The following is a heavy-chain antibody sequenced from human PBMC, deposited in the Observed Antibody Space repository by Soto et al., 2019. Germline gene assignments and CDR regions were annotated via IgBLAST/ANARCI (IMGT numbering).Heavy chain of an antibody. J-gene: IGHJ6*02. V-gene: IGHV4-30-4*01. CDR2: IYYSGST. CDR1: GGSISSGDYY. CDR3: ARESSGWSGFGYYYYGMDV. D-gene: IGHD6-19*01. Sequence: QVQLQESGPGLVKPSQTLSLTCTVSGGSISSGDYYGSWIRQPPGKGLEWIGYIYYSGSTYYNPSLKSRVTISVDTSKNQFSLKLSSVTAADTAVYYCARESSGWSGFGYYYYGMDVWGQGTTVTVSS.